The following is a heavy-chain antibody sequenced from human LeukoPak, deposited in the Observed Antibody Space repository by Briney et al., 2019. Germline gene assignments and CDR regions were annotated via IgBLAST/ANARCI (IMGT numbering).Heavy chain of an antibody. D-gene: IGHD5-12*01. Sequence: SETLSLTCAVSGVPFSNYYWSWVRQSPRQGLEWIGEINHSGYTNYNPSLKSRVTMSIDTSKNQFSLRLTSVTAADTGVYYCTRAVAGHPGWGQGTLVTVSS. J-gene: IGHJ4*02. CDR3: TRAVAGHPG. V-gene: IGHV4-34*01. CDR1: GVPFSNYY. CDR2: INHSGYT.